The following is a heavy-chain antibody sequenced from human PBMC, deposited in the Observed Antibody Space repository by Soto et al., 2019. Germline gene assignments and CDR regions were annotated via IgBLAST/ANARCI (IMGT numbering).Heavy chain of an antibody. J-gene: IGHJ3*02. CDR2: IYHSGST. V-gene: IGHV4-30-2*01. CDR1: GGSISSGGYS. CDR3: ARVAVGTDCSSTSCYLGAFDI. D-gene: IGHD2-2*01. Sequence: SETLSLTCAVSGGSISSGGYSWSWIWQPPGKGLEWIGYIYHSGSTYYNPSLKSRVTISVDRSKNQFSLKLSSVTAADTAVYYCARVAVGTDCSSTSCYLGAFDIWGQGTMVTVSS.